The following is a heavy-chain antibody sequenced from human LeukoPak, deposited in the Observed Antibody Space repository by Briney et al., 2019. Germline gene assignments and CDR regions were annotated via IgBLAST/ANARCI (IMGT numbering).Heavy chain of an antibody. V-gene: IGHV4-31*03. J-gene: IGHJ3*01. CDR2: IYYSRST. Sequence: SQTLSLTCTVSGGSISSGGYYWSWIRQHPGKGLEWIGYIYYSRSTYYNPSLKSRVTISVDTSKNQVSLRLRSVTAADTAMYFCVREASTSYYDTDGYYRQTETFDVWGLGTMLTVSS. CDR3: VREASTSYYDTDGYYRQTETFDV. CDR1: GGSISSGGYY. D-gene: IGHD3-22*01.